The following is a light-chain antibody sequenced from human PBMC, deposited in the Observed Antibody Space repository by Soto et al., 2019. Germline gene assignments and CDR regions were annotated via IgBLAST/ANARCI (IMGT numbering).Light chain of an antibody. Sequence: QSVLTQPPSVSGAPGQRVTISCSGSSSNLGAGYDVRWYRQFPGTAPKLLIYANSVRPSGVPDRFSGSKSGTSASLAITGLQAEDEADYYCQSYDSSLIVSKVFGTGTKVTVL. CDR1: SSNLGAGYD. CDR3: QSYDSSLIVSKV. CDR2: ANS. J-gene: IGLJ1*01. V-gene: IGLV1-40*01.